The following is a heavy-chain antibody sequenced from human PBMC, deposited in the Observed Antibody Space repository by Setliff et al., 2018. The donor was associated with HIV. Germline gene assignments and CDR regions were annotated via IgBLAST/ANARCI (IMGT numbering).Heavy chain of an antibody. CDR1: GYTFSDFY. Sequence: ASVKVSCKASGYTFSDFYIHWVRQAPGQGLEWMGWINPNSGGTNYAQRFQGRVTMTRDTSSSTAYLEFRRLISDDTAVYYCARNTPGIVPRRVGFDPWGQGTLVTVSS. CDR3: ARNTPGIVPRRVGFDP. J-gene: IGHJ5*02. D-gene: IGHD1-26*01. V-gene: IGHV1-2*02. CDR2: INPNSGGT.